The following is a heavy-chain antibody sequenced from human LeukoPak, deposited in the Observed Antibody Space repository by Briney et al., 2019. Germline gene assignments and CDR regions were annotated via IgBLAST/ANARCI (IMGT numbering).Heavy chain of an antibody. D-gene: IGHD3-10*01. V-gene: IGHV4-34*01. CDR3: ARVRRGYMVRGVQYYFDY. CDR2: INHSGST. CDR1: GVSFSGYF. J-gene: IGHJ4*02. Sequence: RSSEPLSLTCAVYGVSFSGYFWRWIRQPPGKGLEWIGEINHSGSTNYNPSLKSRVTISVDTYKHQFSLKLSSVPAPDTAVYYCARVRRGYMVRGVQYYFDYWGQGTLVTVSS.